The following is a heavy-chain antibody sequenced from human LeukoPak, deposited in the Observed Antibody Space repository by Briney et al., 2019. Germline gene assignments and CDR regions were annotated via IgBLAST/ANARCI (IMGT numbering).Heavy chain of an antibody. CDR3: ARDGLQLPHDY. J-gene: IGHJ4*02. D-gene: IGHD5-24*01. CDR1: GFTFSDYY. Sequence: PGGSLRLSCAASGFTFSDYYMSWIRQAPGKGLEWVSSISSSSSYIYYADSVKGRFTISRDNAKNSLYLQMNSLRAEDTAVYYCARDGLQLPHDYWGQGTLVTVSS. V-gene: IGHV3-11*06. CDR2: ISSSSSYI.